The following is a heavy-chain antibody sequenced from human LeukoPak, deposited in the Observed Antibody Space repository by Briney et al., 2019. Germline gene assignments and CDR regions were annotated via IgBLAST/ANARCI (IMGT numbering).Heavy chain of an antibody. CDR3: ARVVNQGGLDY. J-gene: IGHJ4*02. V-gene: IGHV4-39*01. D-gene: IGHD3-22*01. CDR2: IYYRGST. Sequence: SETLSLTCTVSGGPISISSYYWGWIRQPPGKGLEWIGSIYYRGSTHYNPSLKSRVTISVDTSKNQFSLKLSSVTAADTAVYYCARVVNQGGLDYWGQGTLVTVSS. CDR1: GGPISISSYY.